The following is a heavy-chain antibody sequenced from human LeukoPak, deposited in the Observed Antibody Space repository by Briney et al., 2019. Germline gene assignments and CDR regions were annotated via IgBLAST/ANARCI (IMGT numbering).Heavy chain of an antibody. V-gene: IGHV1-2*02. CDR2: INPNSGGT. J-gene: IGHJ5*02. Sequence: GASVKVSCKASGYTFTGYYIHWVRQAPGQGLEWMGWINPNSGGTNYAQKFQGRVTMTRDTSISTAYMELSRLNFDDRAIYYCAREGSSGRSPRGWFDPWGQGTLVTVSS. CDR1: GYTFTGYY. CDR3: AREGSSGRSPRGWFDP. D-gene: IGHD3-22*01.